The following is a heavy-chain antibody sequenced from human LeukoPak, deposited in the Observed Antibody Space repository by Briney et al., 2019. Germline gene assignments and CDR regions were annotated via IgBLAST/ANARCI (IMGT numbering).Heavy chain of an antibody. D-gene: IGHD2-2*01. Sequence: PGGSLRLSCAASGFTFSSYWMSWVRQAPGKGLEWVANIKQDGSEKYYVDSVKGRFTISRDNAKNSLYLQMNSLRAEDTAVYYCARDCGSTSCYRGGFDPWGQGTLVTVSS. CDR2: IKQDGSEK. CDR3: ARDCGSTSCYRGGFDP. V-gene: IGHV3-7*01. CDR1: GFTFSSYW. J-gene: IGHJ5*02.